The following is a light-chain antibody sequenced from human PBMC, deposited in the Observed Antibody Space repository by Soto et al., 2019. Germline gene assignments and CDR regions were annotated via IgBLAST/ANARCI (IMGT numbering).Light chain of an antibody. V-gene: IGKV1-27*01. CDR1: QGISNY. CDR2: AAS. Sequence: DIQMTQSPSSLSASVGDRVTITCRASQGISNYLAWYQQKPGKVPKLLIYAASTLQSGVPSRFSGSGSGTDFTLTISSLQTEDVATYYGQKYNCAPGFGPGTKVDIK. J-gene: IGKJ3*01. CDR3: QKYNCAPG.